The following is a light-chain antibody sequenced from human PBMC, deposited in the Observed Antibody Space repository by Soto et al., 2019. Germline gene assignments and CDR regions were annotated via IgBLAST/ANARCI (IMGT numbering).Light chain of an antibody. CDR1: QSVSSY. V-gene: IGKV3-11*01. Sequence: IVLTQSQATLYLSRWERATLRCRASQSVSSYLLWYQQKPGQAPRLLIYDASNRASGTPARFSGSGSETDFTLTISSLEPEDFAVYYCQHRMNWPLTFGQGTRLEI. J-gene: IGKJ5*01. CDR2: DAS. CDR3: QHRMNWPLT.